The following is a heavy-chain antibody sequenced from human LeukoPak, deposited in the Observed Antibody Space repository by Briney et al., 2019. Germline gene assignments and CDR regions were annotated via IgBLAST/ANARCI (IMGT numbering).Heavy chain of an antibody. CDR1: GYTFTSYA. D-gene: IGHD5-18*01. V-gene: IGHV1-18*01. Sequence: ASVKVSCKASGYTFTSYAISWVRQAPGQGLEWMGWISGYNGNTKYAQKVQGRVTMTTDTSTSTAYMELRSLRSDDTAVYYCARGYSYGADYYYGMDVWGQGTTVTVSS. CDR3: ARGYSYGADYYYGMDV. J-gene: IGHJ6*02. CDR2: ISGYNGNT.